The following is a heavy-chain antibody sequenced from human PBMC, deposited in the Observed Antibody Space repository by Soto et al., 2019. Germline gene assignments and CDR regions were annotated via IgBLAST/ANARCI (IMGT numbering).Heavy chain of an antibody. D-gene: IGHD4-17*01. CDR3: AKDDYVDHYFDY. Sequence: GGSLRLSCAASGFTFSSYAMSWVRQAPGKGLEWVSAISGSGGSTYYADAVKGRFTISRDNSKNTLYLQMNSLRAEDTAVYYCAKDDYVDHYFDYWGQGTLVTVSS. CDR1: GFTFSSYA. J-gene: IGHJ4*02. CDR2: ISGSGGST. V-gene: IGHV3-23*01.